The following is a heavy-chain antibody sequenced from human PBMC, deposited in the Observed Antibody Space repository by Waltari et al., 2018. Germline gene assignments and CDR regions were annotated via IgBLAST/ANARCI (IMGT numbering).Heavy chain of an antibody. CDR1: GGSFSDYY. V-gene: IGHV4-34*01. CDR2: ISHSGTT. D-gene: IGHD1-1*01. CDR3: ARGRTGKRTGNFDY. Sequence: QVQLQQWGAGLSMPSETLSLTCAVHGGSFSDYYWTWLRQPPGNGLEWMGEISHSGTTNYNPTLKSRVTISLDTSKNQFSLKLNSVTAADTAMYYCARGRTGKRTGNFDYWGQGTLITVSS. J-gene: IGHJ4*02.